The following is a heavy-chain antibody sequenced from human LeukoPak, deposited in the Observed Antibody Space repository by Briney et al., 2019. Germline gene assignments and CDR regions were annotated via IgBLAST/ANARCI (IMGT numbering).Heavy chain of an antibody. Sequence: PGGALRLSCAASGFTFSSYAMSWVRQAPGKGLEWVSAISGSGGSTYYADSVKGRFTISRDHSKTTLYLQMNSLRAEDTAVYYCAKDRGSYVAERFDPWGQGTLVTVSS. D-gene: IGHD3-10*01. J-gene: IGHJ5*02. V-gene: IGHV3-23*01. CDR2: ISGSGGST. CDR1: GFTFSSYA. CDR3: AKDRGSYVAERFDP.